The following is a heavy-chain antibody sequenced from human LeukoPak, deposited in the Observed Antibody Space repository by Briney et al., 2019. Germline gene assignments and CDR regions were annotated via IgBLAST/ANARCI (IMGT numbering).Heavy chain of an antibody. CDR3: ASLSAPFDY. CDR2: FDPEDGET. J-gene: IGHJ4*02. V-gene: IGHV1-24*01. D-gene: IGHD3-16*02. CDR1: GYTLTELS. Sequence: ASVKVSCKVSGYTLTELSMHWVRQAPGKGLEWMGGFDPEDGETIYAQKFQGRVTMTTDTSTSTAYMELRSLRSDDTAVYYCASLSAPFDYWGQGTLVTVSS.